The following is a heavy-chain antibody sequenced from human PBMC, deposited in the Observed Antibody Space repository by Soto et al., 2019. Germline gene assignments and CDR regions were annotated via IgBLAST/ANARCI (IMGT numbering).Heavy chain of an antibody. CDR2: IFHSGST. CDR3: AREDYYDSSGYYYFFDY. Sequence: SETLSLTCAVSGYSISSGYYWGWIRQPPGKGLEWIGSIFHSGSTYYNPSLKSRVTISVETSMNHLFLRLSSVTAADTAVYYCAREDYYDSSGYYYFFDYWGQGTLVTAPQ. D-gene: IGHD3-22*01. J-gene: IGHJ4*02. CDR1: GYSISSGYY. V-gene: IGHV4-38-2*02.